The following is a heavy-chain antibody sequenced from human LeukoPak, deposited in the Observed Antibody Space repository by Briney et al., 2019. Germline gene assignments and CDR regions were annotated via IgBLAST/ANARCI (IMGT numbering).Heavy chain of an antibody. V-gene: IGHV4-34*01. Sequence: SETLSLTCAVYGGPFSGYYWSWIRQPPGKGLEWIGEINHSGSTNYNPSLKSRVTISVDTSKNQFSLKLSSVTAADTAVYYCARHVPPYCSSTSCPRGVFDYWGQGTLVTVSS. CDR3: ARHVPPYCSSTSCPRGVFDY. CDR1: GGPFSGYY. CDR2: INHSGST. D-gene: IGHD2-2*01. J-gene: IGHJ4*02.